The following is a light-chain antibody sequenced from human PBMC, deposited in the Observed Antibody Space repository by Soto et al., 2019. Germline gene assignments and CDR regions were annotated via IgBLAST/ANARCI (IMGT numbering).Light chain of an antibody. J-gene: IGKJ4*01. V-gene: IGKV1-5*01. CDR3: QQYNSYSPVT. CDR1: QSISPW. CDR2: DAS. Sequence: DIPMTQSPSTLSASLGDTVTITCRASQSISPWLAWYQQKPGKVPNLLIYDASILGSGVPSRFSGSESGTEFTLTISSLQPEDFATYYYQQYNSYSPVTFGGGTKVEIK.